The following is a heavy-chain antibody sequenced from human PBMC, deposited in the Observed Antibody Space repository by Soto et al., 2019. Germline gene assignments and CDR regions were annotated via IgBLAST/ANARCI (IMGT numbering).Heavy chain of an antibody. CDR2: ILWDSGSR. D-gene: IGHD5-12*01. Sequence: EVQLVESGGALVQPGRSLRLSCEVSGFTFDDYAMYWVRQAPGKGLEWVSSILWDSGSRGYAESVEGRFTISRDNAKNSLYLQMDGLRAEDTAIYYCVPEIRVARTEGDYYGMDFWGQGTTVIVSS. J-gene: IGHJ6*02. CDR1: GFTFDDYA. CDR3: VPEIRVARTEGDYYGMDF. V-gene: IGHV3-9*01.